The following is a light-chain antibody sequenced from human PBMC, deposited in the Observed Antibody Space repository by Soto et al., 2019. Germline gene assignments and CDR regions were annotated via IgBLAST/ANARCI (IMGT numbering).Light chain of an antibody. CDR1: QSVTSNY. CDR2: GAS. CDR3: QQYVRSPWT. Sequence: ETVLTQSPGTLSLSPGERATLSCRASQSVTSNYLAWYQQKPGQAPRLLIFGASIRATGIPDRFSGSGSGTDFTLTISRLEPEDFAVYYCQQYVRSPWTFGQGTKVDIK. J-gene: IGKJ1*01. V-gene: IGKV3-20*01.